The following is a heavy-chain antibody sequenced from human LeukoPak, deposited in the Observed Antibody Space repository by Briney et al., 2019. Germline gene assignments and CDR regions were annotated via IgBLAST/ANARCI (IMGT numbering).Heavy chain of an antibody. CDR2: IYYSGST. CDR1: GGSISSSSYY. CDR3: ATVCAYSSGWYYFDY. V-gene: IGHV4-39*01. D-gene: IGHD6-19*01. Sequence: PSETLSLTCAVSGGSISSSSYYWVRIPPRPGQERVGNGNIYYSGSTYYSPSLKSRVTISVDTSKNQFSLKLSSVTAADTAVYYCATVCAYSSGWYYFDYWGQGTLVTVSS. J-gene: IGHJ4*02.